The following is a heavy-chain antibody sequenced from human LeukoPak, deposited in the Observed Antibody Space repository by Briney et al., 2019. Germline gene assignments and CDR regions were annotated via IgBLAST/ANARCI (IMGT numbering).Heavy chain of an antibody. D-gene: IGHD5-24*01. Sequence: GESLKISCKGSGYSFTSYWIGWVRQMPGKGLEWIGIIYPGDSDTRYSPSFQGQVTISADKSISTAYLQWSSLKASDTAMHYCARLRCLKWLQLTDAFDIWGQGTMVTVSS. CDR2: IYPGDSDT. V-gene: IGHV5-51*01. J-gene: IGHJ3*02. CDR1: GYSFTSYW. CDR3: ARLRCLKWLQLTDAFDI.